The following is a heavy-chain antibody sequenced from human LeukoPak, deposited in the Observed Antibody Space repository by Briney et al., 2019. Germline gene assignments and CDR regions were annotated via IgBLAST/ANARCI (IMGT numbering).Heavy chain of an antibody. V-gene: IGHV1-18*01. CDR2: ISAYNGNT. D-gene: IGHD4-17*01. Sequence: ASVKVSCKASGYTFVNYGISWVRQARGQGLEWMGWISAYNGNTNYAQKLQGRVTMTTDTSTSTAYMELRSLRSDDTAVYYCARAGYGDYCRHYYYYMDVWGKGTTVTVSS. CDR3: ARAGYGDYCRHYYYYMDV. CDR1: GYTFVNYG. J-gene: IGHJ6*03.